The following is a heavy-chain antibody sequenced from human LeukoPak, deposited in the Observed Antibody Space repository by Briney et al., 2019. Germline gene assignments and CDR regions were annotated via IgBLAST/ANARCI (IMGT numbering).Heavy chain of an antibody. D-gene: IGHD5-24*01. CDR3: ARAPAMAYFDY. V-gene: IGHV4-39*07. J-gene: IGHJ4*02. CDR1: GGSVSSSSYY. CDR2: IYYSGST. Sequence: SETLSLTCIVSGGSVSSSSYYWGWVRQPPGRGLEWIGSIYYSGSTYYNPSLKSRVTISVDTSKNQFSLKLSSVTAADTAVYYCARAPAMAYFDYWGQGTLVSVSS.